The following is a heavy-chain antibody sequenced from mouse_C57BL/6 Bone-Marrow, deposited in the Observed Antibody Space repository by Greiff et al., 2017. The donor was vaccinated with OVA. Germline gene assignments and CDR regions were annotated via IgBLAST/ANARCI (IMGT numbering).Heavy chain of an antibody. CDR1: GFTFSDFY. Sequence: EVKLMESGGGLVQSGRSLRLSCATSGFTFSDFYISFFLPSPFPFLAWIAASSNKANDYTTEYSASVKGRFIVSRDTSQSILYLQMNALRAEDTAIYYCARDFYYGNHEAYWGQWTLVTVSA. CDR3: ARDFYYGNHEAY. J-gene: IGHJ3*01. D-gene: IGHD2-1*01. CDR2: SSNKANDYTT. V-gene: IGHV7-1*01.